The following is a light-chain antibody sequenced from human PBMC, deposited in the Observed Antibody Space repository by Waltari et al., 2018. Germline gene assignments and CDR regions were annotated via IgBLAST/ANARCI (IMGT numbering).Light chain of an antibody. V-gene: IGLV2-14*01. CDR2: EGT. Sequence: QSALTQPPSVSGSPGQSITLSCTGTTSDIGNPDYVSWYQQHPGKAPKLLIYEGTNRPSGVSTRFSGSKSGSTASLTISGLQADDEAHYYCSSYTGGSTLLVFGGGTDLTVL. CDR3: SSYTGGSTLLV. CDR1: TSDIGNPDY. J-gene: IGLJ2*01.